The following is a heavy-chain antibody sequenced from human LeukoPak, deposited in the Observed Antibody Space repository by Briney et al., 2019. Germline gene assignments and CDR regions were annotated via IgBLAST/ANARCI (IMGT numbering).Heavy chain of an antibody. V-gene: IGHV4-59*01. J-gene: IGHJ6*02. CDR2: IYYSGSI. CDR3: ARLYGGNSYYYGMDV. CDR1: GGSISSYY. Sequence: SETLSLTCTVSGGSISSYYWSWIRQPPGKGLEWIGYIYYSGSINYNPSLKSRVTISVDTSKNQFSLKLSSVTAADTAVYYCARLYGGNSYYYGMDVWGQGTTVTVSS. D-gene: IGHD4-23*01.